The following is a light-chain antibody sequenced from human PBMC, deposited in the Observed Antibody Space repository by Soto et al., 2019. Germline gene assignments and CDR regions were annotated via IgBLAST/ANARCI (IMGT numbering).Light chain of an antibody. J-gene: IGKJ4*01. CDR1: QSVSSN. CDR2: GAS. Sequence: EIVMTQSPATLSVSPGERATLSCRANQSVSSNLAWYQQKPGQAPRLLISGASTRATGIPDRFSGSGSGTEFTLTISSLQSDDSAIYYCQQYYRWPVTFGGGTKVEIK. CDR3: QQYYRWPVT. V-gene: IGKV3-15*01.